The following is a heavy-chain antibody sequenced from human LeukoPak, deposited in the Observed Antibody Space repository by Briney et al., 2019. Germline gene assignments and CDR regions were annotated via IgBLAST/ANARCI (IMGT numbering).Heavy chain of an antibody. CDR2: IRHNGDEL. CDR1: GFTFSSYW. D-gene: IGHD3-16*01. CDR3: ARELRTFDS. J-gene: IGHJ4*02. Sequence: GGSLRLSCAASGFTFSSYWMTWVRQAPGKGLEWVANIRHNGDELNYVDSVEDRFTISRDNAKNSLYLHMTSLRAEDTAVYYCARELRTFDSWGQGTLVTVSS. V-gene: IGHV3-7*01.